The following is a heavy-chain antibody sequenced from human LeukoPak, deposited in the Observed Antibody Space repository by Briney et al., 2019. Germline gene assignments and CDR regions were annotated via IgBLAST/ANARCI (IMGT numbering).Heavy chain of an antibody. CDR1: GFTFSSYS. CDR2: INSDGSST. CDR3: ARRSAEKDAFDI. J-gene: IGHJ3*02. Sequence: GGSLRLSCAASGFTFSSYSMNWVRQAPGKGLVWVSRINSDGSSTSYADSVKGRFTISRDNAKNTLYLQMNSLRAEDTAVYYCARRSAEKDAFDIWGQGTMVTVSS. V-gene: IGHV3-74*01.